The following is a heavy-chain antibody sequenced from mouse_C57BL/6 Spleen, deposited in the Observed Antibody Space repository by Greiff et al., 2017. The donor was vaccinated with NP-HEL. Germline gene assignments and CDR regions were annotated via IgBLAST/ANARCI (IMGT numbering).Heavy chain of an antibody. Sequence: EVQLLQSGAGLVKPGGSLKFSCTASGFTFSGYAMSWVRQTPEKSLEWVASISPGGSYTYYPPNVKGRVTISRDNATNKAYLQMSSLKSEDTAMYYCARGDGSSSWYFDDWGKGTTVTVSS. CDR1: GFTFSGYA. D-gene: IGHD1-1*01. V-gene: IGHV5-4*01. CDR2: ISPGGSYT. CDR3: ARGDGSSSWYFDD. J-gene: IGHJ1*03.